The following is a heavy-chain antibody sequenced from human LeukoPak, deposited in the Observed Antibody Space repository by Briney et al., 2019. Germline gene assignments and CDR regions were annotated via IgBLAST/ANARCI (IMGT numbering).Heavy chain of an antibody. V-gene: IGHV3-30*02. Sequence: PGGSLRHSCAASGFTFSSYGMHWVRQAPGKGLEWVAFIRYDGSNKYYADSVKGRFTISRDNSKNTLYLQMNSLRAEDTAVYYCAKNAAKALIYYYYYMDVWGKGTTVTVSS. CDR1: GFTFSSYG. J-gene: IGHJ6*03. CDR2: IRYDGSNK. CDR3: AKNAAKALIYYYYYMDV. D-gene: IGHD2-8*01.